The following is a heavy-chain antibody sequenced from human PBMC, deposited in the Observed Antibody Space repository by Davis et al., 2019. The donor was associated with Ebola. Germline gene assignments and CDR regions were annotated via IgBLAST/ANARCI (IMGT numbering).Heavy chain of an antibody. CDR3: ASRFDY. Sequence: GESLKISCTASGFTFSSYSMHWVRQAPGKGLEWVSYISSSSSTIYYADSVKGRFTISRDKAKNSLYLQMNSLRDEDTAVYYCASRFDYWGQGTLVTVSS. CDR2: ISSSSSTI. J-gene: IGHJ4*02. CDR1: GFTFSSYS. V-gene: IGHV3-48*02.